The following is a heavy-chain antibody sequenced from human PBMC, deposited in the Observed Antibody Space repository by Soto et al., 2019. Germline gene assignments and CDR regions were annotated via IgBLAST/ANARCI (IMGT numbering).Heavy chain of an antibody. V-gene: IGHV3-53*01. D-gene: IGHD3-3*01. J-gene: IGHJ6*02. Sequence: PGGSLRLSCAASGFTVSSNYMSWVRQAPGKGLEWVSVIYSGGSTYYADSVKGRFTISRDNSKNTLYLQMNSLKTEDTAVYYCTTSTIFGVALPKGGMDVWGQGTTVTVSS. CDR3: TTSTIFGVALPKGGMDV. CDR1: GFTVSSNY. CDR2: IYSGGST.